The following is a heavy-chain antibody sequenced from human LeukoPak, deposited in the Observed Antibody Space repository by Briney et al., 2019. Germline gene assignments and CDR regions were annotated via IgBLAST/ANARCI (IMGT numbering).Heavy chain of an antibody. D-gene: IGHD5-18*01. CDR2: ISSSRSYI. J-gene: IGHJ4*02. CDR1: GFTFSSYS. CDR3: AKEGGYNYGYLDY. Sequence: GGSLRLSCAASGFTFSSYSMIWVRQAPGKGREWVSSISSSRSYIFYGDSVKGRFTISRDNAKNSLYLQMNSLRAEDTAVYYCAKEGGYNYGYLDYWGQGSLVTVSS. V-gene: IGHV3-21*01.